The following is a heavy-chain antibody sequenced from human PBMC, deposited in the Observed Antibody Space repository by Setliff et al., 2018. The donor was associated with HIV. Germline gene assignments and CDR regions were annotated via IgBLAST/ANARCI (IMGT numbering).Heavy chain of an antibody. J-gene: IGHJ6*02. Sequence: GGSLRLSCAASGFTLSDYGMHWVRQAPGKGLEWVAVIWYDGSEKHYADSVKGRFTISKDNSKNTLYLQMNSLRVEDTAVYYCAREIQVVYTGGHYFYGMDVWGQGTAVTSP. CDR3: AREIQVVYTGGHYFYGMDV. D-gene: IGHD3-16*01. CDR2: IWYDGSEK. CDR1: GFTLSDYG. V-gene: IGHV3-33*01.